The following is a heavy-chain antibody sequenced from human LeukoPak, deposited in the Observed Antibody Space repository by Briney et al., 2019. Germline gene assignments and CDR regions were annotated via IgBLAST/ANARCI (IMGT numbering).Heavy chain of an antibody. V-gene: IGHV4-59*01. D-gene: IGHD2-15*01. Sequence: PSETLSLTCTVSGGSISRYYWNWIRQPPAKGLEWIGYIYYSGSTNYNPSLKSRGTISIDTSKNQFSLNLSSVTAADTAVYYCARQGLDYYYGMDVWGQGTTVTVSS. CDR2: IYYSGST. CDR3: ARQGLDYYYGMDV. CDR1: GGSISRYY. J-gene: IGHJ6*02.